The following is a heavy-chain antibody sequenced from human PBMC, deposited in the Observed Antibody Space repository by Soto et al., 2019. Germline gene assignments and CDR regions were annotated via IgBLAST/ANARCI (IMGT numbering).Heavy chain of an antibody. CDR1: IYTCKSHG. V-gene: IGHV3-23*01. CDR2: IDSSGVNT. Sequence: PWWSLRLSCSASIYTCKSHGLSWFRQAPGKGLEWVSTIDSSGVNTHYADSVKGRFTISRDNSRNTLHLQMHDLRADDTALYYCVSWVSAHFDYWGQGTVVTVSS. CDR3: VSWVSAHFDY. D-gene: IGHD3-16*01. J-gene: IGHJ4*02.